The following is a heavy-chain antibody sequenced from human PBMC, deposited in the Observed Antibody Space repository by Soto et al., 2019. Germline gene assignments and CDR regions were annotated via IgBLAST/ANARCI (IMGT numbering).Heavy chain of an antibody. V-gene: IGHV3-74*01. CDR3: ARDTAGLSY. CDR2: ISNDGRST. J-gene: IGHJ4*02. Sequence: EVQLVESGGGLVQPGGPLRLSCAASGLTFSNFRMHWVRQAPGKGLVWVALISNDGRSTNHADSVKGRFTISRDNAKSTLYLQLNSLRAEDTAVYYCARDTAGLSYWGQGTLVTVSS. D-gene: IGHD2-21*02. CDR1: GLTFSNFR.